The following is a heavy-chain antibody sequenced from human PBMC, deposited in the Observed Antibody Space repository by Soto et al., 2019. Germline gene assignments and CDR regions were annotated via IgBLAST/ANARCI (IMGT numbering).Heavy chain of an antibody. CDR3: ARAHHASPIVVVPAATYYYYYYMDV. CDR1: GYTFTSYD. CDR2: MNPNSGNT. D-gene: IGHD2-2*01. J-gene: IGHJ6*03. V-gene: IGHV1-8*01. Sequence: ASVKVSCKASGYTFTSYDINWVRQATGQGLEWMGWMNPNSGNTGYAQKFQGRVTMTRYTSISTAYMELSSLRSEDTAVYYCARAHHASPIVVVPAATYYYYYYMDVWGKGTTVTVSS.